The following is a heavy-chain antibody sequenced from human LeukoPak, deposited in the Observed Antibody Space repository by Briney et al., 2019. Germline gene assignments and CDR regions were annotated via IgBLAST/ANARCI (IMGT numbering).Heavy chain of an antibody. Sequence: GGSLRLSCSASGFTFSSYSMNWVRQAPGKGLEWVSSISSSSSYIYYADSVKGRFTISRDNAKNSLYLQMNSLRAEDTAVYYCARYCSGGSCLDYWGQGTLVTVSS. J-gene: IGHJ4*02. V-gene: IGHV3-21*01. CDR2: ISSSSSYI. D-gene: IGHD2-15*01. CDR1: GFTFSSYS. CDR3: ARYCSGGSCLDY.